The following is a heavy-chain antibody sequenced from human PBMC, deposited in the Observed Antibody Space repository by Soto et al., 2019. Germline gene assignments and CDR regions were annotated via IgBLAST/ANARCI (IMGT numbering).Heavy chain of an antibody. V-gene: IGHV3-23*01. J-gene: IGHJ4*02. CDR3: AKESEMDTLNAGFYFAY. D-gene: IGHD5-18*01. Sequence: GGSLRLSCAASGFTFSSYAMSWVRQAPGKGLEWVSAISGSGGSTYYADSVKGRFTISRDNSKNTLYLQMNSLRAEDTAVYYCAKESEMDTLNAGFYFAYWGQVTLVTVSS. CDR1: GFTFSSYA. CDR2: ISGSGGST.